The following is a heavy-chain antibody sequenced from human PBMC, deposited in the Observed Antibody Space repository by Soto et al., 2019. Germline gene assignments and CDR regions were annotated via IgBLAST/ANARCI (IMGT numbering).Heavy chain of an antibody. V-gene: IGHV4-59*01. CDR3: ARDLRSGYDLDEAMGHYYYMDV. CDR2: IYYSGST. J-gene: IGHJ6*03. D-gene: IGHD5-12*01. Sequence: PSETLSLTCTVSGGSISSYYWSWIRQPPGKGLEWIWFIYYSGSTNYNPSLKSRVTISVDTSKNQFSLKLSSVTAADTAVYYCARDLRSGYDLDEAMGHYYYMDVWGKGTTVTVSS. CDR1: GGSISSYY.